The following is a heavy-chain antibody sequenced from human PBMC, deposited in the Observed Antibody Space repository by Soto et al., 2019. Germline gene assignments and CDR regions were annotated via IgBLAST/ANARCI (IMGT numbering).Heavy chain of an antibody. J-gene: IGHJ6*02. D-gene: IGHD4-4*01. V-gene: IGHV4-34*01. CDR2: INHSGST. CDR3: ARVSREQYTYYYNGMDV. Sequence: SETLSLTCAVYGGSFSGYYWSWIRQPPGKGLEWIGEINHSGSTNYNPSLKSRVTISVDTSKNQFSLKLSSVTAADTAVYYCARVSREQYTYYYNGMDVWGQGTTVTVSS. CDR1: GGSFSGYY.